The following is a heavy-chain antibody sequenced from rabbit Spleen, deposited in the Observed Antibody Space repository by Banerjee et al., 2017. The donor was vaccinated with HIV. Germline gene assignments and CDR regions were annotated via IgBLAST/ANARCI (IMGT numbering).Heavy chain of an antibody. CDR2: LNIAGTT. J-gene: IGHJ4*01. D-gene: IGHD1-1*01. V-gene: IGHV1S40*01. Sequence: QSLEESGGDLVKPGASLTLTCTASGSDISGYRIGWVRQTPGKGLESIGFLNIAGTTYYASWVNGRFTISKTSSTKVTLQMTSLTAADTATYFCARDLVAVIGWNFSLWGPGTLVTVS. CDR1: GSDISGYR. CDR3: ARDLVAVIGWNFSL.